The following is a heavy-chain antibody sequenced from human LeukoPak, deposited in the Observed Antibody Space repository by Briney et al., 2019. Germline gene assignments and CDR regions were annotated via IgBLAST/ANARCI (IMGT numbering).Heavy chain of an antibody. CDR1: GFTLTDYG. CDR2: IIGNNGNT. J-gene: IGHJ3*01. Sequence: GASVKVSCEASGFTLTDYGVTWVRQAPGLGLEWMGWIIGNNGNTNYAEKFQGRVTMTTDTSTSTAYMDLRNLRSDDTAMYYCARAGWCSGGSCYPGAFDFWGQGTMVTVS. D-gene: IGHD2-15*01. CDR3: ARAGWCSGGSCYPGAFDF. V-gene: IGHV1-18*01.